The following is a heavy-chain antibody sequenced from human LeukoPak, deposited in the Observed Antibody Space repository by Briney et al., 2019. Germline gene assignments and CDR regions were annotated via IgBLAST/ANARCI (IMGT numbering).Heavy chain of an antibody. J-gene: IGHJ4*02. CDR1: GFTFSGYW. Sequence: PGGSLRLSCAASGFTFSGYWMSWVRQAPGKGLEWVANIKQDGSEKYYVDSVKGRFTTSRDNAKNSLYLQMNSLRAEDTAVYYCARDDEEAAVAGFFDYWGQGTLVTVSS. D-gene: IGHD6-19*01. CDR2: IKQDGSEK. CDR3: ARDDEEAAVAGFFDY. V-gene: IGHV3-7*01.